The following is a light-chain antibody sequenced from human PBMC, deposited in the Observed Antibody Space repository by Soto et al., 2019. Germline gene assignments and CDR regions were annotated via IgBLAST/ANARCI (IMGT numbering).Light chain of an antibody. CDR1: RSDVGAYNS. CDR3: SSYTSNDLL. CDR2: AVS. V-gene: IGLV2-14*01. Sequence: QSVLTQPASVSGSPGQSITISCTGTRSDVGAYNSVSWYQQRPGKVPTLIIFAVSIRPSGISNRFSGSKSGNTASLAISGLQAEDEADYYCSSYTSNDLLFGGGTKVTVL. J-gene: IGLJ3*02.